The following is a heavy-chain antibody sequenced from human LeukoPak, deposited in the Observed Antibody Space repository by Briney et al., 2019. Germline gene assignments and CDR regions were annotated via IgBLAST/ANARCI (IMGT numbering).Heavy chain of an antibody. CDR1: GGTFSSYA. Sequence: ASVKVSCKASGGTFSSYAISWVRQAPGQGLEWMGGIIPIFGTANYAQKFQGRVTITTDESTSTAYMELSSLRSEDTAVYYCARDWRACSSTSCHDAFDIWGQGTMVTVSS. J-gene: IGHJ3*02. V-gene: IGHV1-69*05. CDR3: ARDWRACSSTSCHDAFDI. CDR2: IIPIFGTA. D-gene: IGHD2-2*01.